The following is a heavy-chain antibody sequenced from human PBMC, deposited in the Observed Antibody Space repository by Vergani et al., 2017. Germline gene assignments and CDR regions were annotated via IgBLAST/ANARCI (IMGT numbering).Heavy chain of an antibody. CDR3: ARKSTIVGATINWYFDL. CDR1: GGSFSGYY. V-gene: IGHV4-34*01. D-gene: IGHD1-26*01. CDR2: INHSGST. J-gene: IGHJ2*01. Sequence: QVQLQQWGAGLLKPSETLSLTCAVYGGSFSGYYWSWIRQPPGKGLEWIGEINHSGSTNYNPSLKSRVTIPVDTSKNQFSLKLSSVTAADTAVYYCARKSTIVGATINWYFDLRGRGTLVTVSS.